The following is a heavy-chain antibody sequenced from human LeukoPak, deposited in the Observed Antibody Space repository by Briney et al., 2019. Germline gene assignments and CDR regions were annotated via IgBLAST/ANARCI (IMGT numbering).Heavy chain of an antibody. V-gene: IGHV1-69*13. D-gene: IGHD5-18*01. CDR3: ARCLDSYGYLARY. J-gene: IGHJ4*02. CDR2: IIPIFGTA. CDR1: GGTISSYA. Sequence: SVKVSCKASGGTISSYAISWVRQAPGQGLEWMGGIIPIFGTANYAQKFQGRVTITADESTSTAYMELSSLRSEDTAVYYCARCLDSYGYLARYWGQGTLVTVSS.